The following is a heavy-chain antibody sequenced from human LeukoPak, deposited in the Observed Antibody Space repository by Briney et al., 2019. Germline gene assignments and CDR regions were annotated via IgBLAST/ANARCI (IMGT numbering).Heavy chain of an antibody. V-gene: IGHV3-43*01. CDR1: GFTFDDYT. Sequence: GGSLRLSCAASGFTFDDYTMHWVRQAPGKGLEWVSLISWDGGSTYYADSVKGRFTISRDNSKNPLYLQMNSLRTEDTALYYCAKGEKWLRYKYYFDYWGQGTLVTVSS. CDR2: ISWDGGST. CDR3: AKGEKWLRYKYYFDY. J-gene: IGHJ4*02. D-gene: IGHD5-12*01.